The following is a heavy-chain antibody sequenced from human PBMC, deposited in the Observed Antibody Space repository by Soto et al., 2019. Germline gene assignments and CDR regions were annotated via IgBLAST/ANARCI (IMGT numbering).Heavy chain of an antibody. Sequence: QVQLQQWGAGLLKPSETLSLTCAVYGGSFSGYYWSWIRQPPGKGLEWIGEINHSGSTNYNPSLKSRVTISVDTSKNQFSLKLSSVTAADTAVYYWARGGCYIWGSYRPNYFDYWGQGTLVTVSS. CDR3: ARGGCYIWGSYRPNYFDY. V-gene: IGHV4-34*01. CDR2: INHSGST. CDR1: GGSFSGYY. J-gene: IGHJ4*02. D-gene: IGHD3-16*02.